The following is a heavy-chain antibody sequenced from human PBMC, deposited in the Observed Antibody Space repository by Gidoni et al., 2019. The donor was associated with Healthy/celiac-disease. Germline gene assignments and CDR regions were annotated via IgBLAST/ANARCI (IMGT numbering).Heavy chain of an antibody. Sequence: QVQLQQWGAGLLKPSETLSLTCAVYGGSFSGYYWSWIRQPPGKGLEWIGEINHSGSTNYNPSLKSRVTISVDTSKNQFSLKLSSVTAADTAVYYCARGKGYYGSGVYYYYGMDVWGQGTTVTVSS. CDR1: GGSFSGYY. J-gene: IGHJ6*02. CDR3: ARGKGYYGSGVYYYYGMDV. CDR2: INHSGST. V-gene: IGHV4-34*01. D-gene: IGHD3-10*01.